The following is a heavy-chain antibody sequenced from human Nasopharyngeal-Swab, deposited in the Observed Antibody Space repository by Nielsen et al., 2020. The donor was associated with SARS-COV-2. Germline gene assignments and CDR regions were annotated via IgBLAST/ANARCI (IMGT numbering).Heavy chain of an antibody. Sequence: VRQMPGKGLEWVAVISYDGSNKYYADSVKGRFTISRDNSKNTLYLQMNSLRADDTAVYYCARDLPGAFGLVVVVAALDYWGQGTLVTVSS. J-gene: IGHJ4*02. V-gene: IGHV3-30*03. CDR2: ISYDGSNK. CDR3: ARDLPGAFGLVVVVAALDY. D-gene: IGHD2-15*01.